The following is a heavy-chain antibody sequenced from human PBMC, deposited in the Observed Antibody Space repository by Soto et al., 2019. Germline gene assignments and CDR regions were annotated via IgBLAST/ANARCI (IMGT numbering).Heavy chain of an antibody. D-gene: IGHD6-6*01. V-gene: IGHV3-23*01. CDR1: GFTFSSYA. CDR2: ISGSGGST. CDR3: AKDSSSLGYYYYYMDV. Sequence: GGSLRLSCAASGFTFSSYAMSWVRQAPGKGLEWVSAISGSGGSTYYADSVKGRFTISRDNSKNTLYLQMNSLRAEDTAVYYCAKDSSSLGYYYYYMDVWGKGTTVTVSS. J-gene: IGHJ6*03.